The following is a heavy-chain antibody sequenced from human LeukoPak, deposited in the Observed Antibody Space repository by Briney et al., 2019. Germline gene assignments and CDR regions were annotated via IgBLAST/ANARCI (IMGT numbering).Heavy chain of an antibody. CDR2: IYYSGST. CDR3: ARDNYPSYGMDV. V-gene: IGHV4-59*12. CDR1: GGSISSYY. Sequence: SETLSLTCTVSGGSISSYYWSWIRQPPGKGLEWIGYIYYSGSTNYNPSLKSRVTISVDTSKNQFSLKLSSVTAADTAVYYCARDNYPSYGMDVWGQGTTVTVSS. J-gene: IGHJ6*02.